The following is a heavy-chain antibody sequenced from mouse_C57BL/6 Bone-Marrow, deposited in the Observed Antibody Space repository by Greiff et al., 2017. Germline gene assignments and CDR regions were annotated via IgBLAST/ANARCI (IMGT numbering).Heavy chain of an antibody. J-gene: IGHJ3*01. CDR3: ARPPLPTIEYWFAY. CDR1: GFTFSSYG. CDR2: ISSGGSYT. Sequence: EVKLVESGGDLVKPGGSLKLSCAASGFTFSSYGMSWVRQTPDKRLEWVATISSGGSYTYYTDRVMGRFTISRDNVKNPLYLQRSILKSEYTAMYYFARPPLPTIEYWFAYWGKGTLVTVSA. V-gene: IGHV5-6*01. D-gene: IGHD2-12*01.